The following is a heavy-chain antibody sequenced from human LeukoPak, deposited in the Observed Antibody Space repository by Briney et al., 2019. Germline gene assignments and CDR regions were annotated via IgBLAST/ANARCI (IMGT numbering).Heavy chain of an antibody. CDR3: AKGRSGYYSLFDY. J-gene: IGHJ4*02. V-gene: IGHV3-23*01. CDR1: GFIFSTYA. D-gene: IGHD3-22*01. CDR2: LSGSGGTT. Sequence: GGSLRLSCAASGFIFSTYAMGWVRLAPGKGLEWVSSLSGSGGTTYYADSVKGRFSMSRDNSKNTLYLQMNSLRVEDTAVYYCAKGRSGYYSLFDYWGQGTLLTVSS.